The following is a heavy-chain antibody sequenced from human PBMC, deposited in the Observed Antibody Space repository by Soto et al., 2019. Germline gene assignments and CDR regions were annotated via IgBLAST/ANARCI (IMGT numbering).Heavy chain of an antibody. Sequence: QVQLQQWGAGLLKPSETLSLTCAVNSESLSGYYWSWIRQSPGKGLEWIGEIDGSGNTNYSPSLRSRVAMSVDTSKNHFYLNLNSVSAADSAAYHCAGARGRLVGFDYWGQGTLLTVSS. CDR1: SESLSGYY. CDR2: IDGSGNT. D-gene: IGHD1-26*01. V-gene: IGHV4-34*01. CDR3: AGARGRLVGFDY. J-gene: IGHJ4*02.